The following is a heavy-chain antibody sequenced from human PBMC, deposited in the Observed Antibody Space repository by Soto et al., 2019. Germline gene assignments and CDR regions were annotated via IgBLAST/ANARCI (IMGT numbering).Heavy chain of an antibody. CDR2: ISSSGSTI. D-gene: IGHD4-17*01. J-gene: IGHJ4*02. V-gene: IGHV3-48*03. CDR1: GFTFSSYE. CDR3: AREGDDYGDYQNDFDY. Sequence: PGGSLRLSCAASGFTFSSYEMNWVRQAPGKGLEWVSYISSSGSTIYYADSVKGRFTISRGNAKNSLYLQMNSLRAEDTAVYYCAREGDDYGDYQNDFDYWGQGTLVTVSS.